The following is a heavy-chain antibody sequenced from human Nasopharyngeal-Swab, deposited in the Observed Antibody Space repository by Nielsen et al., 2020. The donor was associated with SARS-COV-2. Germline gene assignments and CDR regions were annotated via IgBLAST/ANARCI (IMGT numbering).Heavy chain of an antibody. J-gene: IGHJ3*02. CDR1: GFTFSNAW. CDR2: IKSKTDGGTT. D-gene: IGHD5-18*01. V-gene: IGHV3-15*01. CDR3: TRRLARGYSYGATASDAFDI. Sequence: GGSLRLSCAVSGFTFSNAWMSWVRQAPGKGLEWVGRIKSKTDGGTTDYAAPVKGRFTISRDDSKNTLYLQMNSLKTEDTAVYYCTRRLARGYSYGATASDAFDIWGQGTMVTVSS.